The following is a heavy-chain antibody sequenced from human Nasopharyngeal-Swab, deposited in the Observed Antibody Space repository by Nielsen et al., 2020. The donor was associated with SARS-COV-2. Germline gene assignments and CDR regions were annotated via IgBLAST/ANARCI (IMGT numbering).Heavy chain of an antibody. CDR3: AVHVAGDRPPFDP. V-gene: IGHV7-4-1*02. CDR2: INTNTGNA. Sequence: WVRQASGQGLEWMGWINTNTGNATYAQGFTGRFVFSMDTSVSTAYLQISSLKAEDTAVYYCAVHVAGDRPPFDPWGQGTLVTVSS. J-gene: IGHJ5*02. D-gene: IGHD6-19*01.